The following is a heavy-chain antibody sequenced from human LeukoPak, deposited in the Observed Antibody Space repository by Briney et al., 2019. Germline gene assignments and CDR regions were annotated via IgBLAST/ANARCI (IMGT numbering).Heavy chain of an antibody. Sequence: SETLSLTCTVSGGSITSYYWSWIRQPPGKGLEWIGYIYYSGSTNYNPSLKSRVTISVDTSKNQFSLKLSSVTAADTAVYYCARARGYDRVDYWGQGTLVTVSS. CDR2: IYYSGST. V-gene: IGHV4-59*01. CDR1: GGSITSYY. CDR3: ARARGYDRVDY. J-gene: IGHJ4*02. D-gene: IGHD5-12*01.